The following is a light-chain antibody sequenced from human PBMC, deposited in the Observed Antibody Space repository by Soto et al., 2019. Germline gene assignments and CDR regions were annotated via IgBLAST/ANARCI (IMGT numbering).Light chain of an antibody. CDR3: AAWDDSLSGTYVV. CDR2: RNN. CDR1: SSNIGSNY. V-gene: IGLV1-47*01. Sequence: QSVLTQPPSASGTPGQRVTISCSGSSSNIGSNYVYWYQQLPGTAPKLLIYRNNQRPSGVPDRFSGSKSGTSASLAISGLRCEEEADDDCAAWDDSLSGTYVVFGGGTKLTVL. J-gene: IGLJ2*01.